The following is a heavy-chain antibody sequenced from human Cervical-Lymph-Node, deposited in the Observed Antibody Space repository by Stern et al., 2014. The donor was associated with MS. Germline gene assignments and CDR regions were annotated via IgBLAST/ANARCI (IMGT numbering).Heavy chain of an antibody. J-gene: IGHJ4*02. CDR1: GGTPSSFA. Sequence: QVQLGQSGAVVKQPGSSVKVSCKASGGTPSSFAINWVRQAPGQGHELMGGIISILSATNYAQNFHGRVTIFADESTRTTYMELRSLRSEDTARYYKELDYWGQGTLVTVSS. D-gene: IGHD1-1*01. V-gene: IGHV1-69*01. CDR2: IISILSAT. CDR3: ELDY.